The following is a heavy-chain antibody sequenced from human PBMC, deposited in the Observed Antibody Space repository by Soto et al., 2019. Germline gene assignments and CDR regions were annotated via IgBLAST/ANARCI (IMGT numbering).Heavy chain of an antibody. CDR2: IISKAYCGTT. CDR3: TRGWHY. V-gene: IGHV3-49*04. CDR1: GFTFGDYA. J-gene: IGHJ4*02. Sequence: GGSLRLSCTASGFTFGDYAMSWVRQAPGKGLEWVGFIISKAYCGTTEYAASVKGRFTISRDDSKCIAYLPMNSLKTEDTAVYYCTRGWHYWGQGTLVTVSS.